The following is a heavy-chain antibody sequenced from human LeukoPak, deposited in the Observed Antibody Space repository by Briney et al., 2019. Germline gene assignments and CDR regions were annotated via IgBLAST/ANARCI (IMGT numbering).Heavy chain of an antibody. D-gene: IGHD3-3*01. V-gene: IGHV3-64*01. J-gene: IGHJ4*02. CDR1: GFTFSSYA. CDR3: GGTWGNYDFWSGYYFDY. Sequence: GGSLRLSCAASGFTFSSYAMHWVRQAPGKGLEYVSAISSNGGSTYYANSVKGRFTISRDNSKNTLYLQMGSLRAEGMAVYYCGGTWGNYDFWSGYYFDYWGQGTLVTVSS. CDR2: ISSNGGST.